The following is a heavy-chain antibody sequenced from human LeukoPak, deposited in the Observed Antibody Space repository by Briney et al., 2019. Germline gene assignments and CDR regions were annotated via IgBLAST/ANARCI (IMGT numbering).Heavy chain of an antibody. CDR3: ARTIRGY. CDR2: IKEDGSEK. Sequence: GESLRLSCAASGFTFSNYWMSWVRQAPGRGLEWVANIKEDGSEKHYVDSVKGRFTISRDNAKNSLYLQMNSLRVDDTAVYYCARTIRGYWGQGTLVTVSS. CDR1: GFTFSNYW. V-gene: IGHV3-7*03. D-gene: IGHD3-10*01. J-gene: IGHJ4*02.